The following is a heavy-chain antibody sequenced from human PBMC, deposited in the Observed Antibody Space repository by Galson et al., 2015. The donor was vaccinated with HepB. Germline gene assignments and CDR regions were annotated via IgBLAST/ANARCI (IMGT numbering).Heavy chain of an antibody. CDR1: GDSVSSNHAV. V-gene: IGHV6-1*01. Sequence: CAISGDSVSSNHAVWNWIRQSPSRGLEWLGRTYFRAKWHTDYEISVKSRININADISQNQFSLQLSSVTSDDTAVYYCACGSDVWGQGTTVIVSS. CDR2: TYFRAKWHT. CDR3: ACGSDV. J-gene: IGHJ6*02.